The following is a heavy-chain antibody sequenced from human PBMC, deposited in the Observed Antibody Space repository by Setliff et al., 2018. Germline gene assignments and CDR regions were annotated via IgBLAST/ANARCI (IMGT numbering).Heavy chain of an antibody. V-gene: IGHV4-38-2*01. D-gene: IGHD3-9*01. CDR2: IYYSGST. CDR1: VYSISRDCH. Sequence: SETLSLTCAVSVYSISRDCHWGWIRQPPGKGLEWIGSIYYSGSTYYNPSLKSRVTISVDTSKNQFSLKLSSVTAADTAVYYCARGLPYYDILTGYYRTPPDYWGQGTLVTVSS. CDR3: ARGLPYYDILTGYYRTPPDY. J-gene: IGHJ4*02.